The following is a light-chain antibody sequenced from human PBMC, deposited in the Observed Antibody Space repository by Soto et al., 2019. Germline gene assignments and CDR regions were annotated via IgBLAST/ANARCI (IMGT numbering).Light chain of an antibody. CDR2: GVS. CDR1: QSVSNNY. CDR3: QQYVTSPLT. J-gene: IGKJ4*01. V-gene: IGKV3-20*01. Sequence: IVLTQSPVTLALFPCGIATLSCRASQSVSNNYLAWYQQNPGQAPRLLIYGVSSRATGIPDRFSGSGSGTDFTLTISRLEPEDFAVYYCQQYVTSPLTFGGGTKVDIK.